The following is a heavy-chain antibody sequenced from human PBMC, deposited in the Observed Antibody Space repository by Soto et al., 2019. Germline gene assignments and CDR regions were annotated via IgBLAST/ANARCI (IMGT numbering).Heavy chain of an antibody. D-gene: IGHD6-19*01. V-gene: IGHV3-43*01. J-gene: IGHJ6*02. CDR3: AKDSHSSGWDTGSMDV. CDR2: ISWDGGST. CDR1: GFTFDDYT. Sequence: PGGSLRLSCAASGFTFDDYTMHWVRQAPGKGLEWVSLISWDGGSTYYADSVKGRFTISRDNSKNSLYLQMNSLRTDDTALYYCAKDSHSSGWDTGSMDVWGQGTTVTVSS.